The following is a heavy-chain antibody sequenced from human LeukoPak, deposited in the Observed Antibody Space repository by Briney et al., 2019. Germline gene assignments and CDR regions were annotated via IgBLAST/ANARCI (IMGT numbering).Heavy chain of an antibody. D-gene: IGHD4-17*01. V-gene: IGHV3-23*01. Sequence: PGGSLRLSCAASGFTFSSHSMNWVRQAPGKGLDWVSAIRGSGGSTHYADSVKGRFTISRDNSKNTLYLQMNSLRAEDTAVYYCVKQGESYGDSVVDYWGQGTLVTVSS. CDR3: VKQGESYGDSVVDY. CDR2: IRGSGGST. CDR1: GFTFSSHS. J-gene: IGHJ4*02.